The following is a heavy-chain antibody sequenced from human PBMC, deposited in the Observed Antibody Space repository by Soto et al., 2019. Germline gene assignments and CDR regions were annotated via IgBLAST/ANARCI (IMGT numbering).Heavy chain of an antibody. J-gene: IGHJ6*02. CDR2: IWYDGSNK. Sequence: GGSLRLSCAASGFTFSSYGMHWVRQAPGKGLEWVAVIWYDGSNKYYADSVKGRFTISRDNSKNTLYLQMNSLRAEDTAVYYCARDLAGMADYYYYGMDVWGQGTTVTVSS. V-gene: IGHV3-33*01. CDR3: ARDLAGMADYYYYGMDV. CDR1: GFTFSSYG. D-gene: IGHD3-16*01.